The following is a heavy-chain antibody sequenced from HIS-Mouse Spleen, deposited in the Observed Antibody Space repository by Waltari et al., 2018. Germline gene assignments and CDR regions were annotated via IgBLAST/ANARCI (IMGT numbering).Heavy chain of an antibody. V-gene: IGHV3-7*01. J-gene: IGHJ4*02. CDR2: IKQDGSEK. Sequence: EVQLVESGGGLVQPGGSLRLSCAASGFTFSSYWMSWVRQASGKGLEWVANIKQDGSEKYYVDSVKGRFTISRDNAKNSLYLQMNSLRAEDTAVYYCAREPLEGYFDYWGQGTLVTVSS. CDR3: AREPLEGYFDY. CDR1: GFTFSSYW.